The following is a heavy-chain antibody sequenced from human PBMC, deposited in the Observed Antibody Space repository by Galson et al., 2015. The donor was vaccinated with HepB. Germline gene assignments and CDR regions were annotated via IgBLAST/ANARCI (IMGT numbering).Heavy chain of an antibody. CDR1: GFTVSSNY. Sequence: SLRLSCAASGFTVSSNYMNWVRQAPGKGLEWVSVINSGGTTYYTDSVKGRFTVSRDNSKNTLYLQMNSLRAEDTAVYYCARGPTDKSRWIDYWGQGTLVTVSS. D-gene: IGHD6-19*01. CDR2: INSGGTT. CDR3: ARGPTDKSRWIDY. V-gene: IGHV3-53*01. J-gene: IGHJ4*02.